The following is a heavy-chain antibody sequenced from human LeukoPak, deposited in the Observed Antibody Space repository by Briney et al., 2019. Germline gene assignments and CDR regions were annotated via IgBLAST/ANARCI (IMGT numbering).Heavy chain of an antibody. CDR1: GGSVSSGSYY. CDR3: ARGGYDYVWGSYRYLGNFDY. CDR2: IYYSGST. Sequence: SETLSLTCTVSGGSVSSGSYYWSWIRQPPGKGLEWIGYIYYSGSTNYNPSLKSRVTISVDTSKNQFSLKLSSVTAADTAVYYCARGGYDYVWGSYRYLGNFDYWGQGTLVTVSS. V-gene: IGHV4-61*01. D-gene: IGHD3-16*02. J-gene: IGHJ4*02.